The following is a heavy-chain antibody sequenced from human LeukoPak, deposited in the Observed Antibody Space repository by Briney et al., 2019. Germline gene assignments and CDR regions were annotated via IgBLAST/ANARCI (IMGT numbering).Heavy chain of an antibody. Sequence: GASVKVSCKASGYTFTDFYVHLVRQAPRPGLQWLGWINPNSGGTNYAQKFQGRVTMTRDTSISTAYMDLSSLRSDDTAVYYCARVPWGLRYFDYWGQGTLVTVSS. V-gene: IGHV1-2*02. D-gene: IGHD5-12*01. CDR1: GYTFTDFY. CDR3: ARVPWGLRYFDY. CDR2: INPNSGGT. J-gene: IGHJ4*02.